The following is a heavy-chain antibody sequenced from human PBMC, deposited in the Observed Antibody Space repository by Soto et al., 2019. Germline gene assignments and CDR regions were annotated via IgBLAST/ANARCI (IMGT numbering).Heavy chain of an antibody. V-gene: IGHV1-46*01. CDR1: GYTFTSYY. CDR3: ARDPSTSLDY. CDR2: INPSGGST. D-gene: IGHD6-6*01. J-gene: IGHJ4*02. Sequence: ASVKVSCKASGYTFTSYYMHWVRQAPGQGLEWMGLINPSGGSTTYAQRFQGRVTMTRDTSTSTVYMGLSRLRSEDTAVYYCARDPSTSLDYWGQGTLVTVSS.